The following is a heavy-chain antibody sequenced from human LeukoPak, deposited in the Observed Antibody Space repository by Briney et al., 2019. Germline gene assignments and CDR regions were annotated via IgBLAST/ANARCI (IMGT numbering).Heavy chain of an antibody. CDR3: AKGLGGSHFDY. CDR1: GFTFSSYA. D-gene: IGHD3-16*01. CDR2: ISGSGGSK. J-gene: IGHJ4*02. V-gene: IGHV3-23*01. Sequence: GGSLRLSCVASGFTFSSYAMSWVRQAPGKGLEWVSAISGSGGSKYYADSVKGRFTISRDNSKNTLYLQMNSLRAEDTAVYYCAKGLGGSHFDYWGQGTLVTVSS.